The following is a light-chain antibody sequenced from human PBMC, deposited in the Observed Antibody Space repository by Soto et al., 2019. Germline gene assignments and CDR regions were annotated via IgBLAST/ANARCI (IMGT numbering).Light chain of an antibody. V-gene: IGKV3-11*01. CDR1: QSVSSP. CDR3: QQRGNWPPSIT. J-gene: IGKJ5*01. CDR2: DAS. Sequence: EFVLTQSPATLSLSPGERATLSCRASQSVSSPLAWYQQKPGQAPRLLIHDASSRATGVPARFSGSGSGTDFTLTISSLEPEDFAVYYCQQRGNWPPSITFGQGTRLEMK.